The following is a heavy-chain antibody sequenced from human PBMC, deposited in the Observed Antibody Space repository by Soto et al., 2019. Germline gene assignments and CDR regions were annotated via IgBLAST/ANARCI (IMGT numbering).Heavy chain of an antibody. J-gene: IGHJ4*02. V-gene: IGHV3-30*18. CDR3: AKDQYSGSYYYDY. Sequence: GGSLRLSCAASGFTFSSYGMHWVRQAPGKGLEWVAVISYDGSNKYYADSMKGRFTISRDNSKNTLYLQMNSLRAEDTAVYYCAKDQYSGSYYYDYWGQGTLVTVSS. CDR2: ISYDGSNK. D-gene: IGHD1-26*01. CDR1: GFTFSSYG.